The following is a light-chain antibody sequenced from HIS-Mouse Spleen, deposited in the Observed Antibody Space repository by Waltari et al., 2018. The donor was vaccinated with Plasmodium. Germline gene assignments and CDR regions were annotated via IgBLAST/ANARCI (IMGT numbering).Light chain of an antibody. CDR3: QQNYNTWT. V-gene: IGKV1-39*01. Sequence: DIQMTQSPSSLSASVGDRVTITCRASQSISSYLNWYQQKPGKAPKLLIDAASSWQSGVPARCSGSGSGTDFTLTISSLQPEDFATYYWQQNYNTWTFGQGTKVEIK. CDR2: AAS. CDR1: QSISSY. J-gene: IGKJ1*01.